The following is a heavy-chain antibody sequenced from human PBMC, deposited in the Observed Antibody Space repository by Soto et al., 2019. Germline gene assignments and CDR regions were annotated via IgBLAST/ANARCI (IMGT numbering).Heavy chain of an antibody. Sequence: SETLSLTCAVHGGSFSGYYWSWIRQPPGKGLEWIGEINHSGSTNYNPSLKSRVTISVDTSKNQFSLKLSSVTAADTAVYYCARYPPNWGHDYWGQGTLVTVSS. V-gene: IGHV4-34*01. CDR3: ARYPPNWGHDY. CDR2: INHSGST. D-gene: IGHD7-27*01. J-gene: IGHJ4*02. CDR1: GGSFSGYY.